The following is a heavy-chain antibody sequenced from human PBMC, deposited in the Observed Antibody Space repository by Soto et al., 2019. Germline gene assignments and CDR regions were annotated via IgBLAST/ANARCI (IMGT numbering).Heavy chain of an antibody. D-gene: IGHD2-21*02. Sequence: GGSLRLSCAASGFNFSNHWMHWVRQRPAEGLVWVSRITSDGKSKAYAESVKGRFAISRDNAKNTLYLQMNGLTAEDTAVYYCARESGDWPLNWFDPWGQGTLVTVYS. J-gene: IGHJ5*02. CDR2: ITSDGKSK. V-gene: IGHV3-74*01. CDR3: ARESGDWPLNWFDP. CDR1: GFNFSNHW.